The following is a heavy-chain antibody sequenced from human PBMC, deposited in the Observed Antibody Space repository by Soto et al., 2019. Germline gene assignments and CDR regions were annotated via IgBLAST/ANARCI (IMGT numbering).Heavy chain of an antibody. J-gene: IGHJ4*02. CDR1: GYSISSSNW. CDR3: ARREIQGPIDY. Sequence: QVQLQESGPGLVKPSDTLSLTCAVSGYSISSSNWWGWIRQPPGKGLEWIGYIYYSGTTYYNPSLKRRVAMSVDTSKNQFSLKLTSVTAVDTAVYYCARREIQGPIDYWGQGTLVTVSS. V-gene: IGHV4-28*01. D-gene: IGHD1-26*01. CDR2: IYYSGTT.